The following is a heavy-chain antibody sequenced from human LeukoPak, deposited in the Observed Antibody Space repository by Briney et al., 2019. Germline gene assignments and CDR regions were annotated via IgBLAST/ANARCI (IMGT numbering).Heavy chain of an antibody. Sequence: SETLSLTCTVSGGSISSYYWSWIRQPAGKGLEWIGHIYPGGTTSYNPSLKSRVTMSVDTSKNQSSLRLTSVIAADTAVYYCARDLLWWGQGTLVTVSS. CDR1: GGSISSYY. CDR3: ARDLLW. D-gene: IGHD2-21*01. CDR2: IYPGGTT. J-gene: IGHJ4*02. V-gene: IGHV4-4*07.